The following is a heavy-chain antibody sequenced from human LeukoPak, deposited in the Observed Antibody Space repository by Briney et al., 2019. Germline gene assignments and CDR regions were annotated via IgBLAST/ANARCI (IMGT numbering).Heavy chain of an antibody. Sequence: PSETLPLTCAVYGGSFSGYYWSWIRQPPGKGLEWIGYIYYSGSTNYNPSLKSRVTISVDTSKNQFSLKLSSVTAADTAVYYCARARGGYDYNWFDPWGQGTLVTVSS. J-gene: IGHJ5*02. D-gene: IGHD5-12*01. CDR1: GGSFSGYY. V-gene: IGHV4-59*01. CDR2: IYYSGST. CDR3: ARARGGYDYNWFDP.